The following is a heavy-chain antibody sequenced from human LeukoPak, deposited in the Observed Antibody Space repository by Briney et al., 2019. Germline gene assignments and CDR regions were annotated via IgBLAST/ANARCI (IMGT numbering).Heavy chain of an antibody. D-gene: IGHD5-24*01. CDR3: AREEMATIRGFDY. Sequence: SQTLSLTCTVSGGSISSGSYYWSWIRQPAGKGLEWIGRIYTSGSTNYNPSLKSRVTISVDTSKNQFSLKLSSVTAADTAVYYCAREEMATIRGFDYWGQGTLVTVSS. CDR2: IYTSGST. CDR1: GGSISSGSYY. V-gene: IGHV4-61*02. J-gene: IGHJ4*02.